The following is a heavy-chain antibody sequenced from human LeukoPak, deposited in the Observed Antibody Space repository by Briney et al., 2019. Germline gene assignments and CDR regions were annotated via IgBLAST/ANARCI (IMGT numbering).Heavy chain of an antibody. CDR3: ARDDKYGMDV. CDR2: ISAYNGYT. V-gene: IGHV1-18*01. Sequence: GASVKVSCKASGYIFSNYDISWVRQAPGQGLEWMGWISAYNGYTNSAQKFQARVTLTTDTSTSTAYMELRCLRSDDTAVYYCARDDKYGMDVWGQGTTVIVSS. J-gene: IGHJ6*02. CDR1: GYIFSNYD.